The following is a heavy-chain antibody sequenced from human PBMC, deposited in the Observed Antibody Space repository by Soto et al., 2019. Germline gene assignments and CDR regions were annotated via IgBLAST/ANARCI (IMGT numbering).Heavy chain of an antibody. CDR2: INPNSGGP. CDR1: GYPSTNYY. J-gene: IGHJ4*02. Sequence: SVKICWPASGYPSTNYYMHLVRHAPGQGLEWMGWINPNSGGPISAKKFQGRVTMTRDTSISTAYLELSRLRSDDTDVYYCARGGTTSLDYWGQGTEVTVSS. V-gene: IGHV1-2*02. D-gene: IGHD1-1*01. CDR3: ARGGTTSLDY.